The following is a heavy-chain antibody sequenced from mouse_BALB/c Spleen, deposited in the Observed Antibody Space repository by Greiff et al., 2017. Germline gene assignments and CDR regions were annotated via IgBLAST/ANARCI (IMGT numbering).Heavy chain of an antibody. V-gene: IGHV1-7*01. CDR1: GYTFTSYW. CDR3: ARSGYGNSWFAY. D-gene: IGHD2-10*02. Sequence: VQLVESGAELAKPGASVKMSCKASGYTFTSYWMHWVKQRPGQGLEWIGYINPSTGYTEYNQKFKDKATLTADKSSSTAYMQLSSLTSEDSAVYYCARSGYGNSWFAYWGQGTLVTVSA. J-gene: IGHJ3*01. CDR2: INPSTGYT.